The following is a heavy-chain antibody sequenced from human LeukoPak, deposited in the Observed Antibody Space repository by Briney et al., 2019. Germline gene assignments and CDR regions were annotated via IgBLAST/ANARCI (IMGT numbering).Heavy chain of an antibody. V-gene: IGHV3-30-3*01. Sequence: GGSLRLSCAASGFTFSSYAMHWVRQAPGKGLEWVAVISYDGSNKYYADSVKGRFTISRDNSKNTLYLQMNSLRAEDTAVYYCARAGXDFXSGXXXYFDYWGQGXLVTVS. CDR2: ISYDGSNK. D-gene: IGHD3-3*01. J-gene: IGHJ4*02. CDR3: ARAGXDFXSGXXXYFDY. CDR1: GFTFSSYA.